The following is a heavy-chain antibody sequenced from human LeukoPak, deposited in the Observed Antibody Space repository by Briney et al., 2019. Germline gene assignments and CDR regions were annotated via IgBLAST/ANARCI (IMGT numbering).Heavy chain of an antibody. CDR1: GGSISSGGHS. D-gene: IGHD6-13*01. CDR2: IYNSGST. J-gene: IGHJ5*02. V-gene: IGHV4-39*07. Sequence: SETLSLTCAVSGGSISSGGHSWSWIRQPPGKGLEWIGSIYNSGSTYYNPSLKSRVTISVDTSKNQFSLRLSSVTAPDTAVYCCARAYHSSWYLNWFDPWGQGTLVTVSS. CDR3: ARAYHSSWYLNWFDP.